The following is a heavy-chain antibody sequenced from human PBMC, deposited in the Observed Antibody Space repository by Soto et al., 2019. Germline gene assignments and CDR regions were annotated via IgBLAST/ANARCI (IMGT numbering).Heavy chain of an antibody. CDR3: ARARRDYYDSSGYYPNYYYYGMDV. CDR1: GGTFSSYA. CDR2: IIPIFGTA. V-gene: IGHV1-69*01. D-gene: IGHD3-22*01. Sequence: QVQLVQSGAEVKKPGSSVKVSCKASGGTFSSYAISWVRQAPGQGLEWMGGIIPIFGTANYAQKFQGRVTITADESTSTAYMELSSLRSEDTAVYYCARARRDYYDSSGYYPNYYYYGMDVWGQGTTVTVSS. J-gene: IGHJ6*02.